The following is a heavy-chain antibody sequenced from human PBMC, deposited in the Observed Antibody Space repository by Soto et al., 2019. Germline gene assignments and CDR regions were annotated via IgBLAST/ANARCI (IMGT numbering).Heavy chain of an antibody. J-gene: IGHJ4*02. CDR3: AKHEGYCSTTTCSNFDY. Sequence: EVQLVQSGAEVKKPGESLKISCKGSGFTFTSYWIAWVRQMPGKGLEWMGIIYTGDSDSSYSPSFQGQVTISADKSINTAYLHWSSLKASDTAIYYCAKHEGYCSTTTCSNFDYWGQGTLVTVSS. D-gene: IGHD2-2*01. V-gene: IGHV5-51*01. CDR2: IYTGDSDS. CDR1: GFTFTSYW.